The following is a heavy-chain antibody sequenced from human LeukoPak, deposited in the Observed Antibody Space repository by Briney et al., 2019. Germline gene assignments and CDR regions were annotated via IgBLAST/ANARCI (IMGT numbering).Heavy chain of an antibody. V-gene: IGHV4-59*01. CDR1: GGSISSYY. Sequence: SETLSLTCTVSGGSISSYYWSWLRQPPGKGLEWIGYIYYSGSTNYNPSLKSRVTISVDTSKNQFSLKLSSVTAADTAVYYCARSRAFNSGAFDPWGQGSLVTVSS. CDR2: IYYSGST. D-gene: IGHD1-26*01. J-gene: IGHJ5*02. CDR3: ARSRAFNSGAFDP.